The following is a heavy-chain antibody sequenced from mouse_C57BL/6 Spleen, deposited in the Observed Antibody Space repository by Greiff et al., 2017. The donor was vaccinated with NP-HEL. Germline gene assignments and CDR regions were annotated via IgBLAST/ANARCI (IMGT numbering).Heavy chain of an antibody. V-gene: IGHV5-17*01. D-gene: IGHD1-1*01. CDR3: ARGGYYGSSWYFDV. Sequence: EVQLQESGGGLVKPGGSLKLSCAASGFTFSDYGMHWVRQAPEKGLEWVAYISSGSSTIYYADTVKGRFTISRDNAKNTLFLQMTSLRSEDTAMYYCARGGYYGSSWYFDVWGTGTTVTVSS. CDR1: GFTFSDYG. J-gene: IGHJ1*03. CDR2: ISSGSSTI.